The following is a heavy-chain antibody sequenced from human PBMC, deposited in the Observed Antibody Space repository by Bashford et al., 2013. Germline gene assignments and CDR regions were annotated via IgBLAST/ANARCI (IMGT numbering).Heavy chain of an antibody. V-gene: IGHV1-2*02. CDR1: GFTLIDYY. Sequence: ASVKVSCKASGFTLIDYYLHWVRQAPGQGLEWMGWINPNSGGTNYAQKFQGRVTMTRDTSISTAYMELTSLRSDDTAVYYCARDLAPWTSPPSGFDPWGQGTLVTVSS. CDR2: INPNSGGT. J-gene: IGHJ5*02. D-gene: IGHD3/OR15-3a*01. CDR3: ARDLAPWTSPPSGFDP.